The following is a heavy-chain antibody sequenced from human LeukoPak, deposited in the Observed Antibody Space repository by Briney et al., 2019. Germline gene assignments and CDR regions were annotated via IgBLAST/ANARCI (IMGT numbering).Heavy chain of an antibody. Sequence: GGSLRLSCAASGFTFSSYAMSWVRQAPGGGREWVSAIRGGGGSTYCADCVKGRFTISRDNSKNTLYLKMNSLRAEDTAVYYCAKAGSSWSPHYYYGMDVWGQGTTVTVSS. V-gene: IGHV3-23*01. CDR3: AKAGSSWSPHYYYGMDV. CDR1: GFTFSSYA. D-gene: IGHD6-13*01. J-gene: IGHJ6*02. CDR2: IRGGGGST.